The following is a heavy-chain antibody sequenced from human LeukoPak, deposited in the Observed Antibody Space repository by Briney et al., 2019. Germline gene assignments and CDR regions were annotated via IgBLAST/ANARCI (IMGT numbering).Heavy chain of an antibody. V-gene: IGHV3-53*01. CDR1: GFSVSDKH. CDR2: INSGGDT. Sequence: PGGSLRLSCAVSGFSVSDKHMAWVRQAPGKGLKWASVINSGGDTNYADSVKGRFTISRDISKNTVFLQMDNLSSDDTAVYYCARDRYYDSGGYSGYGMDVWGQGTTVTVSS. D-gene: IGHD3-22*01. J-gene: IGHJ6*02. CDR3: ARDRYYDSGGYSGYGMDV.